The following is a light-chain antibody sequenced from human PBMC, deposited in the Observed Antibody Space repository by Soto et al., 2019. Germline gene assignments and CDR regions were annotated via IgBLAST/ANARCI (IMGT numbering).Light chain of an antibody. CDR1: QGISSY. J-gene: IGKJ5*01. Sequence: DIQMTQYPSFLSASVVDRVTITCRASQGISSYLAWYQQKPGKAPKLLIYAASTLQSGVPSRFSGSGSGTEFTLTISSLQPEDFATYYCQQLNSYPITFGQGTRLEIK. CDR3: QQLNSYPIT. CDR2: AAS. V-gene: IGKV1-9*01.